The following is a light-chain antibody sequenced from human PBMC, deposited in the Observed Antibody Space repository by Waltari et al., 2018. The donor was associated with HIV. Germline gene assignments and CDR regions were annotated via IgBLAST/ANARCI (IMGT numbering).Light chain of an antibody. CDR2: DAS. CDR1: QSVSSY. V-gene: IGKV3-11*01. Sequence: EIVLTQSPATLSLSPGERATLSCRASQSVSSYLAWYQQKPGQDPRLLIYDASNRATGIPARFSGSGSGTDFTLTISSLEPEDFAVYYCQLKTFGQGTKVEIK. CDR3: QLKT. J-gene: IGKJ1*01.